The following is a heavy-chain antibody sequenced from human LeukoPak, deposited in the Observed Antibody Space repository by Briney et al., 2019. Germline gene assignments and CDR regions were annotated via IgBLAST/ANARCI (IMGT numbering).Heavy chain of an antibody. CDR3: ARVSAAAGTYPSDS. J-gene: IGHJ4*02. Sequence: ASVKVSCKTSGYTFTAHYIHGVRQAPGQGLEWMGWINPNNGDTNYAQKFQGGVTMTRDTSISTAYMELSSLRSDDTAVYYCARVSAAAGTYPSDSWGQGTLVTVSS. D-gene: IGHD1-1*01. V-gene: IGHV1-2*02. CDR2: INPNNGDT. CDR1: GYTFTAHY.